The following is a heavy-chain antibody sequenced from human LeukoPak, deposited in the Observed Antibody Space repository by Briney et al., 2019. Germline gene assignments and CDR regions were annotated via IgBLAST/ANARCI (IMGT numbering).Heavy chain of an antibody. Sequence: GGSLRLSCAASGFTFSSYAMSWVRQAPGKGLEWVSAISGSGGSTYYADSVKGRFTISRDNSKNTLYLQVNSLRAEDTAVYYCAKDYYDSSGPGNYFDYWGQGTLVTVSS. V-gene: IGHV3-23*01. CDR1: GFTFSSYA. CDR3: AKDYYDSSGPGNYFDY. J-gene: IGHJ4*02. CDR2: ISGSGGST. D-gene: IGHD3-22*01.